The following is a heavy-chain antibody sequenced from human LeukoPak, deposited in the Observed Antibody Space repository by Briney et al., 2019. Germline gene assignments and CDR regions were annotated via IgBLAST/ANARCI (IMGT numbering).Heavy chain of an antibody. CDR1: GYTFAGYY. CDR3: AREMEDSSGYYPKYYFDY. CDR2: INPNSGGT. V-gene: IGHV1-2*02. J-gene: IGHJ4*02. Sequence: GASVKVSCKASGYTFAGYYMHWVRQAPGQGLEWMGWINPNSGGTNYAQKFQGRVTMTRNTSISTAYMELSRLRSDDTAVYYCAREMEDSSGYYPKYYFDYWGQGTLVTVSS. D-gene: IGHD3-22*01.